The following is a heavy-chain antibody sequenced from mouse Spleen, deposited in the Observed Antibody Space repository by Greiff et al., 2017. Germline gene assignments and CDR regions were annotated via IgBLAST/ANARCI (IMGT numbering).Heavy chain of an antibody. J-gene: IGHJ2*01. CDR3: ARGGRFDY. Sequence: VKLVESGGGLVQPGGSRKLSCAASGFTFSSFGMHWVRQAPEKGLEWVAYISSGSSTIYYADTVKGRFTISRDNPKNTLFLQMTSLRSEDTAMYYCARGGRFDYWGQGTTLTVSS. CDR1: GFTFSSFG. V-gene: IGHV5-17*02. CDR2: ISSGSSTI.